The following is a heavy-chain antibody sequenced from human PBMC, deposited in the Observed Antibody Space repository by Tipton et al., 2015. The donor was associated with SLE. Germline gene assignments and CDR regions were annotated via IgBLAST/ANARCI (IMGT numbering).Heavy chain of an antibody. V-gene: IGHV4-59*11. CDR1: GGSISSHY. CDR2: IYYSGST. J-gene: IGHJ4*02. CDR3: ARDQSSGWLNLDY. D-gene: IGHD6-19*01. Sequence: TLSLTCAVYGGSISSHYWSWIRQPPGKGLEWIGYIYYSGSTYYNPSLKSRVTISVDTSKKQFSLKLSSVTAADTAVYYCARDQSSGWLNLDYWGQGTLVTVSS.